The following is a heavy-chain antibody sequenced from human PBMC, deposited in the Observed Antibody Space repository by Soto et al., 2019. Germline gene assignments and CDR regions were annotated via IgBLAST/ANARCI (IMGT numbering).Heavy chain of an antibody. J-gene: IGHJ4*02. CDR3: ARDSNDFWSGYKKTDY. V-gene: IGHV3-66*01. D-gene: IGHD3-3*01. Sequence: GSLRLPCTASEFTVISNYMSWVLQAPGKGLEWVSVIYSGGSTYYADSVKGRFTISRDNSKNTLYLQMNSLRAEDTAVYYCARDSNDFWSGYKKTDYWGQGTLVTVSS. CDR2: IYSGGST. CDR1: EFTVISNY.